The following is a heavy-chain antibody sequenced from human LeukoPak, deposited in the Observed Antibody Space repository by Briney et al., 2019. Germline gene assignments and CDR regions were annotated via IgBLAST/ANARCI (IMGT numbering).Heavy chain of an antibody. D-gene: IGHD3-22*01. CDR1: GGSISSYY. V-gene: IGHV4-59*01. Sequence: SETLSLTCTVSGGSISSYYWSWIRQPPGKGLEWIGYIYYSGSTNYNPSLKSRVTISVDTSKNQFSLKLSSVTAADTAVYYCARKVGGSSGTRRFDYWGQGTLVTVSS. J-gene: IGHJ4*02. CDR3: ARKVGGSSGTRRFDY. CDR2: IYYSGST.